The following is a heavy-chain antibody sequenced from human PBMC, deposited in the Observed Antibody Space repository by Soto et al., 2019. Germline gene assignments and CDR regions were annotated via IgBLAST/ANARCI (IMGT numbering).Heavy chain of an antibody. V-gene: IGHV3-30*18. Sequence: QVQLVESGGGVVQPGRSLRLSCAASGFTFSSDGMHWVRQAPVKGLEWVAVISYDGSNKYYADSVKGRFTISRDNSKNTLYLQMNSLRAEDTAVYYCAKDLDDSSTYPDYWGQGTLVTVSS. CDR2: ISYDGSNK. J-gene: IGHJ4*02. CDR3: AKDLDDSSTYPDY. D-gene: IGHD5-18*01. CDR1: GFTFSSDG.